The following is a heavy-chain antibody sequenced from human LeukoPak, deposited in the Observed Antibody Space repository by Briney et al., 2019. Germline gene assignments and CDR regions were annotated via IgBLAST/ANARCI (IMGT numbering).Heavy chain of an antibody. V-gene: IGHV1-2*06. CDR1: GYTFTGYY. D-gene: IGHD6-13*01. J-gene: IGHJ4*02. CDR3: ARGGNRYSTFDY. CDR2: INPNSGGT. Sequence: ASVKVSCKASGYTFTGYYMHWVRQAPGQGLEWMGRINPNSGGTNYAQKFQGRVTMTRDTSISTAYMELSRLRSDDAAVYYCARGGNRYSTFDYWGQGTLVTVSS.